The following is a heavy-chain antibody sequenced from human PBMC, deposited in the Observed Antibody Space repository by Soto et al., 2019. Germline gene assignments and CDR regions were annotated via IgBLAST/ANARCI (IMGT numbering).Heavy chain of an antibody. CDR1: RVTFTNHA. V-gene: IGHV3-33*01. Sequence: GGSLRLCCAASRVTFTNHAMHWVRQAPGKGLEWVAAIWYDGTIKYYADSVKGRLTISRDNSKNTLYLQMNSLRAEDTAIYYCARGMRTGELLGQWGKGTSVTVS. CDR3: ARGMRTGELLGQ. CDR2: IWYDGTIK. J-gene: IGHJ4*02. D-gene: IGHD3-16*01.